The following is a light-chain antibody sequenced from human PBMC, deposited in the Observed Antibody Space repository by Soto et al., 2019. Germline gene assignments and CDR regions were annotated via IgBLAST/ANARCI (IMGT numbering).Light chain of an antibody. CDR3: SSYTSTSTLGV. Sequence: QSVLTQPASVSGSPGQSITISCTGTSSDIGGYNYVSWYQQHPGKAPKLIIYDVNNRPSGVSNRFSGSKSGNTASLTISGLQAEDEADYYCSSYTSTSTLGVFGGGTKVTVL. J-gene: IGLJ3*02. V-gene: IGLV2-14*01. CDR1: SSDIGGYNY. CDR2: DVN.